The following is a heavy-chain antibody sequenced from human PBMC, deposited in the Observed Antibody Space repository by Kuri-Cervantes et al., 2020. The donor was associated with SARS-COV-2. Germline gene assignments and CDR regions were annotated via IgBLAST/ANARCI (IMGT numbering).Heavy chain of an antibody. CDR1: GFTVSSNY. J-gene: IGHJ4*02. D-gene: IGHD3-22*01. CDR2: IYSGGST. V-gene: IGHV3-53*01. Sequence: GESLKISCAASGFTVSSNYMSWVRQAPGKGLEWVSVIYSGGSTYYADSVKGRFTVSRDNSKNTLYLQMNSLRAEDTAVYYCAKDFVYYYGSSGYLFDYWGQGTLVTVSS. CDR3: AKDFVYYYGSSGYLFDY.